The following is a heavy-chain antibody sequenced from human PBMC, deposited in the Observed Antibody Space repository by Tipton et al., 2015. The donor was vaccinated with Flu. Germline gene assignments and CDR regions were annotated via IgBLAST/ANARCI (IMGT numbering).Heavy chain of an antibody. CDR3: AKVGNGGSGWFGSSAYYNGMDV. D-gene: IGHD6-19*01. CDR1: GLTFGSYA. CDR2: ISGSGASR. J-gene: IGHJ6*02. V-gene: IGHV3-23*01. Sequence: SLRLSCAASGLTFGSYAMSWVRQAPGKGLEWVSGISGSGASRYYADSVKGRFTISRDNSKNTLYVQMDSLRAEDTATYYCAKVGNGGSGWFGSSAYYNGMDVWGQGTTVTVSS.